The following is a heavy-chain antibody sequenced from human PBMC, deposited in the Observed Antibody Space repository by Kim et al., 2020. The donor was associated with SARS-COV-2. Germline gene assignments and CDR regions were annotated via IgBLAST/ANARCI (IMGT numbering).Heavy chain of an antibody. Sequence: NYNPSLKVRVTMSVATSKNQFSLELRSMTAADTAVYYCARKSSNSWTFDFWGQGTLVTVSS. J-gene: IGHJ4*02. D-gene: IGHD6-13*01. CDR3: ARKSSNSWTFDF. V-gene: IGHV4-4*06.